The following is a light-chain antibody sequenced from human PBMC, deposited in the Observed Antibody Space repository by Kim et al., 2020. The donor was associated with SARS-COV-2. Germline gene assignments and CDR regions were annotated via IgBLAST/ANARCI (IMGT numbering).Light chain of an antibody. V-gene: IGLV3-1*01. CDR2: QDR. J-gene: IGLJ2*01. CDR1: KLGDKY. Sequence: SYELTQPPSVSVSPRPTASITRSGDKLGDKYASWYQQKPGQSPVLFIYQDRKRPSGILERFSGSNPGNTPTLTISGTQAMDVADYYCRVWDRSIVV. CDR3: RVWDRSIVV.